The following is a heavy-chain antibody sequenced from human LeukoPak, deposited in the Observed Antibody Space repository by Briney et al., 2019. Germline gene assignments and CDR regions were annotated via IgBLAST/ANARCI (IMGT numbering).Heavy chain of an antibody. CDR1: GFTFNTYA. D-gene: IGHD3/OR15-3a*01. J-gene: IGHJ6*02. V-gene: IGHV3-23*01. Sequence: GGSLRLSCAASGFTFNTYAMSWVRQAPGKGLEWVSGMSGSTGSTNYADSVKGRFTISRDNSKNTLYLQMNSLRADDTAVYYCAKGRGILSTYDYRTYYGMDVWGQGTTVTVSS. CDR3: AKGRGILSTYDYRTYYGMDV. CDR2: MSGSTGST.